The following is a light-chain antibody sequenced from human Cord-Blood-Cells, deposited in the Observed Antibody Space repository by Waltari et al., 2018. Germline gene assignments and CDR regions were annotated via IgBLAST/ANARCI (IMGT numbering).Light chain of an antibody. V-gene: IGLV7-43*01. CDR3: LLYYGGAVV. Sequence: QPVVTQEPSLTVSPGGTVTLTCASSTVAVTSGYYPNWFQQKPGQAPRALIYSTSNKHPWTPARFSGSLLGGKAALTLSGVQPEDEAEYYCLLYYGGAVVFGGGTKLTVL. CDR1: TVAVTSGYY. J-gene: IGLJ2*01. CDR2: STS.